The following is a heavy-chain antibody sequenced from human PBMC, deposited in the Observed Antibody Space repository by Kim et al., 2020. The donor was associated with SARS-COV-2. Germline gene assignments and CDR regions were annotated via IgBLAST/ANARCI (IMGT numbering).Heavy chain of an antibody. J-gene: IGHJ6*02. CDR3: ARDEYCSGGSCSDRYYYGMDV. CDR1: GGTFSSYA. D-gene: IGHD2-15*01. CDR2: IIPIFGTA. Sequence: SVKVSCKASGGTFSSYAISWVRQAPGQGLEWMGGIIPIFGTANYAQKFQGRVTITADESTSTAYMELSSLRSEDTAVYYCARDEYCSGGSCSDRYYYGMDVWGQGTTVTVSS. V-gene: IGHV1-69*13.